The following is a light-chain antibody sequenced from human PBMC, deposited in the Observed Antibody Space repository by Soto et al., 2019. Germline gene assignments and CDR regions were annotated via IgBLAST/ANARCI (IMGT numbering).Light chain of an antibody. Sequence: DIQMTQSPSTLSASVGDRVTITCRASQSIRSWLAWYQQKPGRAPRLLIYGASTLESGVPSRFSGTASGTEFTLTIASLQPDDFATYYCQQYSANPWTLGQGTKVDIK. V-gene: IGKV1-5*01. CDR3: QQYSANPWT. CDR2: GAS. J-gene: IGKJ1*01. CDR1: QSIRSW.